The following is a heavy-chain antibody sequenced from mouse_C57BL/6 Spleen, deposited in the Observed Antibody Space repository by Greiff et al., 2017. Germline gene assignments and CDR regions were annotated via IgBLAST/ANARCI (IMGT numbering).Heavy chain of an antibody. CDR3: ARGGSYDFFAY. CDR1: GYTFTSYW. V-gene: IGHV1-52*01. CDR2: IDPSDSET. Sequence: QVQLQQPGAELVRPGSSVKLSCKASGYTFTSYWMHWVKQRPIQGLEWIGNIDPSDSETHYNQKFKDKATLTVDKSSSTAYMQLSSLTSEDSAVYCCARGGSYDFFAYWGQGTLVTVSA. J-gene: IGHJ3*01. D-gene: IGHD2-4*01.